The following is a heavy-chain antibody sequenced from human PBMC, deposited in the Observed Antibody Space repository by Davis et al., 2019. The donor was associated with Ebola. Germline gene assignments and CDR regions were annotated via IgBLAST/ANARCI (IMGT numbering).Heavy chain of an antibody. CDR1: GFTFSSYS. CDR2: ISSSSSYI. J-gene: IGHJ4*02. CDR3: ARETYDYVWGSYEIIFDY. V-gene: IGHV3-21*01. D-gene: IGHD3-16*01. Sequence: GESLKIPCAASGFTFSSYSMNWVRQAPGKGLEWVSSISSSSSYIYYADSVKGRFTISRDNAKNSLYLQMNSLRAEDTAVYYRARETYDYVWGSYEIIFDYWGQGTLVTVSS.